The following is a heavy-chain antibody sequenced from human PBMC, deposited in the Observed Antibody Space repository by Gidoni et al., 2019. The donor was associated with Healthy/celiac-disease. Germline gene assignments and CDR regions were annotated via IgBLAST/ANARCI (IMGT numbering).Heavy chain of an antibody. D-gene: IGHD3-10*01. CDR3: ARGWGVPIVYYYMDV. V-gene: IGHV1-46*01. Sequence: QVQLVQSGAEVTKPGASVKVSCKASGYTFTSYYMHWVRQAPGQGLEWMGIINPSGGSTSYAQKFQGRVTMTRDTSTSTVYMELSSLRSEDTAVYYCARGWGVPIVYYYMDVWGKGTTVTVSS. J-gene: IGHJ6*03. CDR1: GYTFTSYY. CDR2: INPSGGST.